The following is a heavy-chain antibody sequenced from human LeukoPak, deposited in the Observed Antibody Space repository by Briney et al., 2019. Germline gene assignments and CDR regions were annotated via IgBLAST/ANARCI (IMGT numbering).Heavy chain of an antibody. V-gene: IGHV3-73*01. J-gene: IGHJ4*02. CDR1: GFTFSGSA. CDR3: ARVSPNTVTTLQYFDY. CDR2: IRSKANSYAT. D-gene: IGHD4-17*01. Sequence: PGGSLRLSCAASGFTFSGSAMHWVRQASGKGLEWVGRIRSKANSYATAYAASVEGRFTISRDDSKNTAYLQMNSLKTEDTAVYYCARVSPNTVTTLQYFDYWGQGTLVTVSS.